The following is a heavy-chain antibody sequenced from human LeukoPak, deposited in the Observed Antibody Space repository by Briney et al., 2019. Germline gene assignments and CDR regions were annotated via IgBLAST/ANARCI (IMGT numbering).Heavy chain of an antibody. V-gene: IGHV1-69*05. J-gene: IGHJ4*02. CDR1: GGTFSSYA. Sequence: ASVKVSCKASGGTFSSYAISWVRQAPGQGLEWMGGIIPIFGTANYAQKFQGRVTITTDESTSTAYMELSSLRSEDTAVYYCARTPVGDSYDYVWGSFDYWGQGTLVTVCS. D-gene: IGHD3-16*01. CDR3: ARTPVGDSYDYVWGSFDY. CDR2: IIPIFGTA.